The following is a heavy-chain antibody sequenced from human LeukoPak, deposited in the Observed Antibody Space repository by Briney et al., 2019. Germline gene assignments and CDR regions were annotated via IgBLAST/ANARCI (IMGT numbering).Heavy chain of an antibody. V-gene: IGHV4-61*02. CDR2: IYTSGST. D-gene: IGHD1-26*01. J-gene: IGHJ4*02. CDR1: GASVSSGNYY. CDR3: TRGGELMNY. Sequence: TLSLTCTVSGASVSSGNYYWTWIRQPAGKGLEWIGRIYTSGSTNYSPSLKSRVTISIDASKNQSSLRLSSVTAADTAVYYCTRGGELMNYWGQGTLVTVSS.